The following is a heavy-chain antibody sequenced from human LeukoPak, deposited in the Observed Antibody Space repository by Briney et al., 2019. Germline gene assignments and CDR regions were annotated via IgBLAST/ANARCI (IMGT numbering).Heavy chain of an antibody. CDR3: ARSAAGMGYFDY. V-gene: IGHV1-69*05. Sequence: RASVKVSCEASGGTFSSYAISWVRQAPGQGLEWMGGISPIFGTANYAQKFQGRVTITTDESTSTAYMELSSLRSEDTAVYYCARSAAGMGYFDYWGQGTLVTVSS. D-gene: IGHD6-13*01. J-gene: IGHJ4*02. CDR2: ISPIFGTA. CDR1: GGTFSSYA.